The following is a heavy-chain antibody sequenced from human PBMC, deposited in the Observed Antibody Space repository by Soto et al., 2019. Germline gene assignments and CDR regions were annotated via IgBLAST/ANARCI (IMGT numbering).Heavy chain of an antibody. Sequence: GASVKVSCNASGGTFSSYSITWVRQAPGQGLEWMGGIIPIFGTANYAQKFQGRVTITADESTSTAYMELSSLRSEDTAVYYCARGAIAPASGDYWGQGTLVTVSS. CDR1: GGTFSSYS. D-gene: IGHD6-25*01. CDR3: ARGAIAPASGDY. CDR2: IIPIFGTA. J-gene: IGHJ4*02. V-gene: IGHV1-69*13.